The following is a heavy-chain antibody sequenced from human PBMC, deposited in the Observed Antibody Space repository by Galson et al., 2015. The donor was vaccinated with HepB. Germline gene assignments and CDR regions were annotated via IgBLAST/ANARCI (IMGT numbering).Heavy chain of an antibody. D-gene: IGHD3-22*01. CDR1: GFTVSSNY. V-gene: IGHV3-53*01. CDR2: IYSGGST. Sequence: SLRLSCAASGFTVSSNYMSWVRQAPGKGLEWVSVIYSGGSTYYADSVKGRFTISRDNSKNTQYLQMNSLRAEDTAVYYCARGRGYYDTVDIWGQGTMVTVSS. J-gene: IGHJ3*02. CDR3: ARGRGYYDTVDI.